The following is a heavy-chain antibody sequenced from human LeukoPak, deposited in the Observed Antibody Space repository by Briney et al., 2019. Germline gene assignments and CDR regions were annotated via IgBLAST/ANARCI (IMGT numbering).Heavy chain of an antibody. CDR1: GFTFSRIA. Sequence: GGSLRLSCAASGFTFSRIAMTWVRQAPGKGLEWVSTIRSNGDTAYNADSVRGRFAISRDNSKNALFLQMNSLRVEDTAIYYCAKGQEMDDGVFDSWGQGTLVTVSS. CDR3: AKGQEMDDGVFDS. D-gene: IGHD1-1*01. CDR2: IRSNGDTA. J-gene: IGHJ4*02. V-gene: IGHV3-23*01.